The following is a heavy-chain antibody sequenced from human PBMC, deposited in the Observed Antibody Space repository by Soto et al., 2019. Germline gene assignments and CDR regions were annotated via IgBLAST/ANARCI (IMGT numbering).Heavy chain of an antibody. Sequence: SETLSLTCAVYGGSFSGYYWSWIRQPPGKGLEWIGEINHSGSTNYNPSLKSRVTISVDTSKNQFSLKLSSVAAADTAVYYCARADYSNYHFDYWGQGTLVTVSS. CDR1: GGSFSGYY. CDR2: INHSGST. D-gene: IGHD4-4*01. CDR3: ARADYSNYHFDY. J-gene: IGHJ4*02. V-gene: IGHV4-34*01.